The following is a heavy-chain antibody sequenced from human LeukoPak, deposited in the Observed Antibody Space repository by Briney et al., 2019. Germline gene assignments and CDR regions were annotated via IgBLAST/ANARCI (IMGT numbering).Heavy chain of an antibody. Sequence: ASVKVSCQASGYTFTSYAMHWVRQAPGQRLEWMGWINAGNGNTKYSQKFQGRVTITRDTSASTAYMELRSLRSDDTAVYYCARDRTRAITIPYYWGQGTLVTVSS. V-gene: IGHV1-3*01. CDR3: ARDRTRAITIPYY. CDR2: INAGNGNT. CDR1: GYTFTSYA. J-gene: IGHJ4*02. D-gene: IGHD5-12*01.